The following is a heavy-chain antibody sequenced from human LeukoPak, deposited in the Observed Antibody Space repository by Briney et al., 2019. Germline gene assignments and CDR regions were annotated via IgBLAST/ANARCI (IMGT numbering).Heavy chain of an antibody. Sequence: ASVKVSCKASGYTFTGYYMHWVRQAPGQGLGWMGRINPNSGGTNYAQKFQGRVTMTRDTSISTAYMELSRLRSDDTAVYYCARDKYYYGSGSRPLDYWGQGTLVTVSS. CDR2: INPNSGGT. CDR3: ARDKYYYGSGSRPLDY. D-gene: IGHD3-10*01. V-gene: IGHV1-2*06. J-gene: IGHJ4*02. CDR1: GYTFTGYY.